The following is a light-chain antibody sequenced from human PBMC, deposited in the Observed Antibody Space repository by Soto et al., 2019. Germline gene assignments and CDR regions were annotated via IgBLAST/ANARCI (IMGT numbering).Light chain of an antibody. CDR2: GAS. J-gene: IGKJ4*01. V-gene: IGKV3-15*01. CDR1: QSVSSN. Sequence: SVSPGERATLSCRASQSVSSNLAWYQQKPGQAPRLLIYGASTRATGIPARFSGSGSGTEFTLTISSLQSEDLAVYYCQQYNSWPPLTFGGGTKVEIK. CDR3: QQYNSWPPLT.